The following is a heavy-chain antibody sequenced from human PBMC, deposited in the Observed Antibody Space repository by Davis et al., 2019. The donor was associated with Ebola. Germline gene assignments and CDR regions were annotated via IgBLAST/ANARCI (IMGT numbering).Heavy chain of an antibody. CDR1: GFTFSDYW. CDR2: INSDGSSI. Sequence: GESLKISCAASGFTFSDYWMHWVRQAPGKGLTWVSRINSDGSSISYADSVKGRFTISRDNAKNTLDLQMGSLRPEDMAMYYCARARWLLLRDRHDDFNIWGQGTMVTVSS. CDR3: ARARWLLLRDRHDDFNI. J-gene: IGHJ3*02. D-gene: IGHD5-24*01. V-gene: IGHV3-74*01.